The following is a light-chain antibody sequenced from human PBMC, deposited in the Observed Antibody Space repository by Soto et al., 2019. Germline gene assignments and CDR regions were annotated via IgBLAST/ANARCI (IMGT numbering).Light chain of an antibody. V-gene: IGLV2-8*01. CDR2: EVS. CDR3: SSYGGSNNLNWL. Sequence: QSALTQPPSASGSPGQSVTISCTGTSSDVGGYNFVSWYQQQPGKAPKLLIYEVSKRPSGVPDRFSGSKSGYTASLTVSGLQAEDEADYYCSSYGGSNNLNWLFGGGTPLTVL. CDR1: SSDVGGYNF. J-gene: IGLJ7*01.